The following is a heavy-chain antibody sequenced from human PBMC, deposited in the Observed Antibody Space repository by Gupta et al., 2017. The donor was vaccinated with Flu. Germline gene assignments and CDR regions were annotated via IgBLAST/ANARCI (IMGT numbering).Heavy chain of an antibody. J-gene: IGHJ6*02. D-gene: IGHD6-19*01. Sequence: QVQLQESGPGIVKPSGTLSLTCTVSGHPITSTNWWNWVRQSPGKGLEWIGEIFHTGVTNYNPSLKSRVAISIDKSKKQFSLEMTSVTAADTAVYFCTKVMGLPVAVPHHYYGLDVWGQGTTVTVSS. V-gene: IGHV4-4*02. CDR2: IFHTGVT. CDR1: GHPITSTNW. CDR3: TKVMGLPVAVPHHYYGLDV.